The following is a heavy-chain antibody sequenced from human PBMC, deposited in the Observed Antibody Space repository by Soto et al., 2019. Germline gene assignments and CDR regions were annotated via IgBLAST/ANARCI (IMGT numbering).Heavy chain of an antibody. Sequence: QVQLQQWGAGLLKPSETLSLTCAVYGGSFSTYYWSWIRQPPGQGLEWIGEVNHSGRTNYNPSLKSRVTISVDTSKNQFSLMVSSVTAADTAVYYCARVRTETSTFYYYYAMDVWGQGTTVTVSS. D-gene: IGHD4-17*01. CDR3: ARVRTETSTFYYYYAMDV. V-gene: IGHV4-34*02. CDR2: VNHSGRT. CDR1: GGSFSTYY. J-gene: IGHJ6*02.